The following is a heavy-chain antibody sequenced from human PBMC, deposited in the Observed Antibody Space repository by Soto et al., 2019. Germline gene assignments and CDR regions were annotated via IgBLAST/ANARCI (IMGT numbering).Heavy chain of an antibody. Sequence: GGSLRLSCGASGLSVSDNYMGWVRQAPGRGLEWVSVMYAGGDTHYADSVKGRFTISRDKSENTLYLQMNSLRDEDAGVYFCVSRIPSWVFDYWGLGTLVTVS. CDR3: VSRIPSWVFDY. V-gene: IGHV3-53*01. CDR1: GLSVSDNY. J-gene: IGHJ4*01. D-gene: IGHD2-21*01. CDR2: MYAGGDT.